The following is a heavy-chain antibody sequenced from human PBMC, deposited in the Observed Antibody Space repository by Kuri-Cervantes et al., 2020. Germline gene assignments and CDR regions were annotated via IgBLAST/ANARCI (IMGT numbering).Heavy chain of an antibody. J-gene: IGHJ4*02. CDR2: INPNSGGT. V-gene: IGHV1-2*02. CDR1: GYTFTGYY. D-gene: IGHD4-17*01. Sequence: ASVKVSCKASGYTFTGYYIHWVRQAPGQGLEWMGWINPNSGGTNYAQKFQGRVTLTRDTSISTAYMELSRLRSDDTAVYYCVRDHYGDSYFDYWGQGTLVTVSS. CDR3: VRDHYGDSYFDY.